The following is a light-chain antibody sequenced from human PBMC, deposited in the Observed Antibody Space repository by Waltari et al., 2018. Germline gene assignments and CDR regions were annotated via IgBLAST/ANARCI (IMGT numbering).Light chain of an antibody. V-gene: IGKV3-15*01. Sequence: EIVMTQSPATLSVSPGDRATLFCRASQSISNNVAWYQQNPGQAPRLVLYGASTRATGIPARFSGSGSGTEFTLTISSLQSEDFAVYYCQQYKNWPYTLGQGTKLEIK. J-gene: IGKJ2*01. CDR3: QQYKNWPYT. CDR1: QSISNN. CDR2: GAS.